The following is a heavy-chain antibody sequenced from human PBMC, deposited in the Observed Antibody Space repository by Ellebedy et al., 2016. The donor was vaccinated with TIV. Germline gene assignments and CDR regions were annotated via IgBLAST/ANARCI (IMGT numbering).Heavy chain of an antibody. J-gene: IGHJ5*02. CDR2: INPNSGGT. CDR3: TRSSDITEIPNWFDP. D-gene: IGHD1-20*01. CDR1: GYTFTGYY. V-gene: IGHV1-2*02. Sequence: ASVKVSCMASGYTFTGYYMHWVRQAPGQGLEWMGWINPNSGGTNYAQQFQGRVTMTRDTSISTAYMGLSRLGSDDTAVYYCTRSSDITEIPNWFDPWGQGTLVTVSS.